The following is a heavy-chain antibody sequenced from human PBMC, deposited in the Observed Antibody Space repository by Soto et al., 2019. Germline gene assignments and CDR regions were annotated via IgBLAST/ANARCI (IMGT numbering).Heavy chain of an antibody. V-gene: IGHV4-59*01. CDR1: GGSISSYY. Sequence: SETLSLTCTVSGGSISSYYWSWIRQPPGKGLEWIGYIYYSGSTNYNPSLKSRVTISVDTSKNQFSLKLSSVTAADTAVYYCASIHDLFMSFDIWGQGTMVTVSS. CDR3: ASIHDLFMSFDI. CDR2: IYYSGST. J-gene: IGHJ3*02. D-gene: IGHD1-1*01.